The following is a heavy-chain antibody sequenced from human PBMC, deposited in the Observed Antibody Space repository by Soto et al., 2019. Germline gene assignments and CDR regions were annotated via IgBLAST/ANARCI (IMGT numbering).Heavy chain of an antibody. J-gene: IGHJ5*02. CDR2: IYYSGST. CDR1: GGSISSYY. V-gene: IGHV4-59*08. D-gene: IGHD6-6*01. Sequence: PSETLSLTCTVSGGSISSYYWSWIRQPPGKGLEWIGYIYYSGSTNYNPSLKSRVTISVDTSKNQFSLKLSSVTAADTAVYYCARQQLGDRGWFDPWGQGTLVTVSS. CDR3: ARQQLGDRGWFDP.